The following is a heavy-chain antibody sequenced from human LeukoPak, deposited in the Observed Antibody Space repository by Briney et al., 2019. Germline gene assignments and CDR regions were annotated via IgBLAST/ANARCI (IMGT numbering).Heavy chain of an antibody. D-gene: IGHD4-23*01. CDR3: TRADEYGGNTL. CDR2: ISSSGSTI. Sequence: GGSLRLSCAASGFTFSSYEMNWVRQAPGKGLEWVSYISSSGSTIYYADSVKGRFTISRDNAKNSLYLQMNSLRAEDTGVYYCTRADEYGGNTLWGQGTLVTVSP. J-gene: IGHJ4*02. V-gene: IGHV3-48*03. CDR1: GFTFSSYE.